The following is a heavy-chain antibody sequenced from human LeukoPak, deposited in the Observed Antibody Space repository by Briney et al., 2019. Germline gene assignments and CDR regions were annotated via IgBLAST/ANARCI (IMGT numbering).Heavy chain of an antibody. Sequence: GGSLRLSCAASGFTFSSYAMSWVRQAPGKGLEWVSAISGSGGSTYYADSVKGRFTISRDNSKNTLYLQMNSLRAEDTAVYYCAKEALYDFWSGYEDWFDPWGQGALVTVSS. CDR2: ISGSGGST. V-gene: IGHV3-23*01. CDR1: GFTFSSYA. J-gene: IGHJ5*02. D-gene: IGHD3-3*01. CDR3: AKEALYDFWSGYEDWFDP.